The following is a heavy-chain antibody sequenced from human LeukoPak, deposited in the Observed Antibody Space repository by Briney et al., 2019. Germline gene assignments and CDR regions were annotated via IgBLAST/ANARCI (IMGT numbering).Heavy chain of an antibody. V-gene: IGHV4-39*02. J-gene: IGHJ4*02. CDR3: TREEGGTTVDY. Sequence: SETLSLTCTVSGDSISTSNSYWGWIRQPPGKGLEWIGSIYYSGNTYYNASLKSRVTISVDTSKNQFSLKLTSVTAADTASYYCTREEGGTTVDYWGQGTLVTVSS. D-gene: IGHD1-1*01. CDR2: IYYSGNT. CDR1: GDSISTSNSY.